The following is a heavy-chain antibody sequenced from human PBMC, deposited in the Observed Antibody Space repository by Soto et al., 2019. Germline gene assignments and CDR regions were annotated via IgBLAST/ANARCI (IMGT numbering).Heavy chain of an antibody. Sequence: EVQLVESGGGLVQPGGSLRLSCAASGLIFSDYHMDWVRQAPGKGLEWVGRIRRKANSYTTEYVASVKGRFTISRDDSKNSLYLQMNSLISEDTAVYYCAMLGGWSGGSSGMDVWGQGTTVTVSS. CDR3: AMLGGWSGGSSGMDV. D-gene: IGHD6-19*01. V-gene: IGHV3-72*01. J-gene: IGHJ6*02. CDR2: IRRKANSYTT. CDR1: GLIFSDYH.